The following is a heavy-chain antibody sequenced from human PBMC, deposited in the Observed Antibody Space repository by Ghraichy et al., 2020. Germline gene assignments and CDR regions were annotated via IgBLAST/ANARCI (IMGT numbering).Heavy chain of an antibody. V-gene: IGHV3-74*01. CDR1: GFTFSSYW. CDR2: INSDGSST. CDR3: ARDNIVVVPAAHSNARIRYYYYMDV. Sequence: GESLRLSCAASGFTFSSYWMHWVRQAPGKGLVWVSRINSDGSSTSYADSVKGRFTISRDNAKNTLYLQMNSLRAEDTAVYYCARDNIVVVPAAHSNARIRYYYYMDVWGKGTTVTVSS. J-gene: IGHJ6*03. D-gene: IGHD2-2*01.